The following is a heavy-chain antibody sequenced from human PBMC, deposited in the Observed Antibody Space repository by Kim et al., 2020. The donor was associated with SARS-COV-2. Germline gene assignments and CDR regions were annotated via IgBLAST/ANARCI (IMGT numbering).Heavy chain of an antibody. CDR3: ARDCSSSWSLIPGPYYYYYGMDV. D-gene: IGHD6-13*01. V-gene: IGHV3-21*01. J-gene: IGHJ6*02. CDR2: ISSSSSYI. CDR1: GFTFSSYS. Sequence: GGSLRLSCAASGFTFSSYSMNWVRQAPGKGLEWVSSISSSSSYIYYADSVKGRFTISRDNAKNSLYLQMNSLRAEDTAVYYCARDCSSSWSLIPGPYYYYYGMDVWGQGTTVTVSS.